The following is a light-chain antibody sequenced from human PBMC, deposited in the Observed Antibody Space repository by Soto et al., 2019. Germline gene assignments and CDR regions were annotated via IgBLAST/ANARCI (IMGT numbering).Light chain of an antibody. CDR2: EVS. V-gene: IGLV2-8*01. Sequence: QSALTQPPSASGSPGQSVTISCTGTSSDVGDYNYVSWYQQHPGKAPKVMIYEVSKRPSGVPDRFSGSKSGNTASLTVSGLQAEDEADYYCSSYAGSNNYVFGTGTKLTVL. J-gene: IGLJ1*01. CDR1: SSDVGDYNY. CDR3: SSYAGSNNYV.